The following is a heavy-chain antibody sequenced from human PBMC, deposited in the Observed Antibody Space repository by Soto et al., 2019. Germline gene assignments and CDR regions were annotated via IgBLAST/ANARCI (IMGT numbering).Heavy chain of an antibody. V-gene: IGHV3-48*01. D-gene: IGHD3-22*01. CDR3: ARGDYYDNTGPFSDAFDI. CDR1: GFTFSSYG. Sequence: PGGSLRLSCVASGFTFSSYGMNWVRQAPGKGLEWVSYIGIGSSTKYYADSVKGRFTISRDNAKNSLYLQMNSLRAEDTAVYYCARGDYYDNTGPFSDAFDIWGQGTMVTVSS. CDR2: IGIGSSTK. J-gene: IGHJ3*02.